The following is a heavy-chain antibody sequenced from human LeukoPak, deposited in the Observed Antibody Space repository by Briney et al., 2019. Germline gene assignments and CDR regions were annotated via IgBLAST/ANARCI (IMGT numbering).Heavy chain of an antibody. CDR2: INPNSGGT. D-gene: IGHD6-19*01. CDR1: GYTFTGYY. J-gene: IGHJ4*02. CDR3: ARDGGYSSGYFDY. Sequence: ASVTVSCKASGYTFTGYYMHWVRQAPGQGLEWMGWINPNSGGTNYAQKFQGWVTMTRDTSISTAYMELSRLRSDDTAVYYCARDGGYSSGYFDYWGQGTLVTVSS. V-gene: IGHV1-2*04.